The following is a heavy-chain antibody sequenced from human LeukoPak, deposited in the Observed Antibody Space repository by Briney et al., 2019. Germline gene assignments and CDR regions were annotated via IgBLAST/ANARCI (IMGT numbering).Heavy chain of an antibody. CDR2: INPNSGGT. CDR1: GYTFTVYY. Sequence: ASVTVSCKASGYTFTVYYMHWVRQAPGQGLEWMGWINPNSGGTNYAQKFQGRVTMTRDTSISTAYMELSRLRSDDTAVYYCARGPILYLCWECAGELQNWGQGTLVTVSS. J-gene: IGHJ4*02. V-gene: IGHV1-2*02. CDR3: ARGPILYLCWECAGELQN. D-gene: IGHD2-8*01.